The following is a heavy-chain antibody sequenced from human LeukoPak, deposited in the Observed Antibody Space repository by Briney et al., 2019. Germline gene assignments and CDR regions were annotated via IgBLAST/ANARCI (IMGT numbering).Heavy chain of an antibody. Sequence: GGSLRLSCEVSGLIFSNFAMAWVRQAPGKGLEWVSLIAGTSGRTYYAASVKGRFTISRDNSKNTVYLPMDNLRAEDTALYYCAKDHVNAGRLDYWGQGTPVTVSS. CDR2: IAGTSGRT. J-gene: IGHJ4*02. CDR1: GLIFSNFA. D-gene: IGHD6-13*01. V-gene: IGHV3-23*01. CDR3: AKDHVNAGRLDY.